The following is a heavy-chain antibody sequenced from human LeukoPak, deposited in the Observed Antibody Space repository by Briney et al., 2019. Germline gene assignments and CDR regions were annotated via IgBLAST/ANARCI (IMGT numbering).Heavy chain of an antibody. J-gene: IGHJ4*02. V-gene: IGHV4-39*01. CDR2: IYYSGST. CDR1: GGSISSSSSY. D-gene: IGHD6-19*01. CDR3: ARQGAGIAVAASPFDY. Sequence: SETLSLTCTVSGGSISSSSSYWGWIRQPPGKGLEWIGSIYYSGSTYYNPSLKSRVTISVDTSKNQFSLKLSSVTAADTAVYYCARQGAGIAVAASPFDYWGQGTLVTVSS.